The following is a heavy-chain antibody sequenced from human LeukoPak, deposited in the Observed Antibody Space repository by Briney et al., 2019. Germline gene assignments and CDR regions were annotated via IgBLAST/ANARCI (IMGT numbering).Heavy chain of an antibody. CDR2: ISYDGSNK. CDR3: ARERIAAAAPYYYYSMDV. J-gene: IGHJ6*02. D-gene: IGHD6-13*01. Sequence: GGSLRLSCAASGFTFSSYAMHWVRQAPGKGLEWVAVISYDGSNKYYADSVKGRFTISRDNSKNTLYLQMNSLRAEDTAEYYCARERIAAAAPYYYYSMDVWGQGTTVTVSS. CDR1: GFTFSSYA. V-gene: IGHV3-30-3*01.